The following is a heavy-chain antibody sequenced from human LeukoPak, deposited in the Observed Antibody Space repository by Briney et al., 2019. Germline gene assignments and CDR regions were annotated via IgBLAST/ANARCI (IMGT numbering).Heavy chain of an antibody. CDR2: IYYSGST. CDR1: GGSISSYY. J-gene: IGHJ4*02. V-gene: IGHV4-59*01. D-gene: IGHD3-3*01. Sequence: SETLSLTCTVSGGSISSYYWSWIRQPPGKGLEWIGYIYYSGSTNYNPSLKSRVTISVDTSKNQFSLKLSSVTAADTAVYYCARGRFSFAYYFDYWGQGTLVTVSS. CDR3: ARGRFSFAYYFDY.